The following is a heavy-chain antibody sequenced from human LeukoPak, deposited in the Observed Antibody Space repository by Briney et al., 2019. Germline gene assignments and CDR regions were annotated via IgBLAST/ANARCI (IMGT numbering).Heavy chain of an antibody. J-gene: IGHJ6*02. CDR3: ARSYYDITANYYYYGMDV. V-gene: IGHV3-30-3*01. D-gene: IGHD3-9*01. CDR2: ISYDGSNK. Sequence: PGRSLRLSCAASGFTFSSYAMHWVRQAPGKGLEWVAVISYDGSNKYYADSVKGRFTISRDNSKNTLYLQMNSLRAEDTAVYYCARSYYDITANYYYYGMDVWGQGTTVTVSS. CDR1: GFTFSSYA.